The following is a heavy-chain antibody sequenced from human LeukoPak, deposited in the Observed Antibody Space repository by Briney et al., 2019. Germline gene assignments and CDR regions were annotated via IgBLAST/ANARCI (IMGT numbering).Heavy chain of an antibody. Sequence: GSSVKVSCMASGGTCSSYAISWVRQAPGQGLEWMGGIIPIFGTANYAQKFQGRVTITADESTSTAYMELSSLRSEDTAGYYCSSVDCSGGSCYSFIPFDYWGQGTLVTVSS. V-gene: IGHV1-69*01. CDR3: SSVDCSGGSCYSFIPFDY. D-gene: IGHD2-15*01. CDR1: GGTCSSYA. CDR2: IIPIFGTA. J-gene: IGHJ4*02.